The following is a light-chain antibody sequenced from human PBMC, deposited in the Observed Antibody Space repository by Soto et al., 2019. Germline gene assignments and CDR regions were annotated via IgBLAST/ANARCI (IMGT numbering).Light chain of an antibody. J-gene: IGKJ2*01. V-gene: IGKV3-15*01. CDR1: QGVSSN. CDR3: QQYNNWPPYT. Sequence: EIVMTQSPATLSVSPGERATLSCRASQGVSSNLAWYQQKPGQAPMLLIYGSSTTATGIPARFSGSGSGTEFTLTISSLQSEDVAVYYCQQYNNWPPYTFGQGNKLEIK. CDR2: GSS.